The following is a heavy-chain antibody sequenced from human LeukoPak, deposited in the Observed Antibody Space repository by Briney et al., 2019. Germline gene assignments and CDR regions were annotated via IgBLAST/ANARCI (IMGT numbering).Heavy chain of an antibody. Sequence: PGGSLRLSCAASGFTFSSYAMHWVRQAPGKGLEWVSAISGSGGSTYYADSVKGRFTISRDNSKNTLYLQMNSLRAEDTAVYYCAKVLHLVGARYFDYWGQGTLVTVSS. V-gene: IGHV3-23*01. J-gene: IGHJ4*02. CDR3: AKVLHLVGARYFDY. CDR2: ISGSGGST. D-gene: IGHD1-26*01. CDR1: GFTFSSYA.